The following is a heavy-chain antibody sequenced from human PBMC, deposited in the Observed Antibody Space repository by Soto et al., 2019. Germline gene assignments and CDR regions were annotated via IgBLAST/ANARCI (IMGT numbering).Heavy chain of an antibody. V-gene: IGHV3-23*01. D-gene: IGHD3-22*01. J-gene: IGHJ4*02. CDR1: GFTFGSYS. Sequence: VGSLRLSCAAAGFTFGSYSMSWVRQAPGKGLEWVSGISGNGDSTYYADSVKGRFTISRDNPKSTLYLQMNSLRAEDTAVYYCARGPSTRNDKFDYWGQGTLVTVSS. CDR2: ISGNGDST. CDR3: ARGPSTRNDKFDY.